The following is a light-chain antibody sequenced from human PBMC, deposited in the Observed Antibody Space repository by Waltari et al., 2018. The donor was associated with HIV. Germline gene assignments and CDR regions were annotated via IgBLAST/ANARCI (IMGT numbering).Light chain of an antibody. CDR1: NIGGES. CDR2: DDS. Sequence: SYVLTQPPSVSVAPGQTARITCGGNNIGGESVHWYQQKPGQAPVLVGYDDSDRPSGIAERFSGSNAGNTATLTISRVEAGDEADYYCQVWDISSDHVVFGGGTILTVL. CDR3: QVWDISSDHVV. V-gene: IGLV3-21*02. J-gene: IGLJ2*01.